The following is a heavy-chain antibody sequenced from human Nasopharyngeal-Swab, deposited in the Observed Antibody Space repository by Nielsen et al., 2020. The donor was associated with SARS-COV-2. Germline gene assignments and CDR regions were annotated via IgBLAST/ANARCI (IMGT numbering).Heavy chain of an antibody. CDR3: ARSETSRVLTFLFDY. CDR1: GGSFSGYY. V-gene: IGHV4-59*01. J-gene: IGHJ4*02. CDR2: IYYSGST. D-gene: IGHD2/OR15-2a*01. Sequence: SETLSLTCAVYGGSFSGYYWSWIRQPPGKGLEWIGYIYYSGSTNYNPSLKSRVTISVDTSKNQFSLRLSSVTAADTAVYYCARSETSRVLTFLFDYWGQGTLVTVSS.